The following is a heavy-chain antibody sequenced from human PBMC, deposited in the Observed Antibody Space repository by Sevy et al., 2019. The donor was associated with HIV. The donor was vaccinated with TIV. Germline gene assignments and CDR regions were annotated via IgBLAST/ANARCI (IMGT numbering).Heavy chain of an antibody. CDR2: ISGSGDNT. CDR1: GFSFSSYG. CDR3: AKDSGDDNYGLFDY. D-gene: IGHD5-18*01. J-gene: IGHJ4*02. V-gene: IGHV3-23*01. Sequence: GGSLRLSCAASGFSFSSYGMHWVRQAPGKGLEWVSSISGSGDNTYNADSVKGRFTVSRDNSKNTLYLQMNSLRAEDTAVYYCAKDSGDDNYGLFDYWGQGTLVTVSS.